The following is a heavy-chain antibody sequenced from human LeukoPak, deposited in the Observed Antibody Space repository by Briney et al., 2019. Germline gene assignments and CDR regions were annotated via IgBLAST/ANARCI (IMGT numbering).Heavy chain of an antibody. CDR3: SIPSHSYGTDAFDI. Sequence: GGSLRLSCAASAFTFSGSAMHWVRQASGKGLEWIGRIRSRAVSYATSYAASVKGRFTISRDDSENTAYLQMNSLKTEDTAVYYCSIPSHSYGTDAFDIWGQGTMVTVSS. D-gene: IGHD1-14*01. J-gene: IGHJ3*02. CDR1: AFTFSGSA. V-gene: IGHV3-73*01. CDR2: IRSRAVSYAT.